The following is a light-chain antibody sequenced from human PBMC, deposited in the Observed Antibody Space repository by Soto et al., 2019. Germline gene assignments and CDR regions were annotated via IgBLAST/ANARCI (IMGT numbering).Light chain of an antibody. Sequence: QSALTQPASVSGSPGQSITISCTGTSSDVGGYNYVSWYQQHPGKAPTLMIYDFSNRPSGVSNRFSGSKSGNPASLTISGLQAEDDADYYCSSYTSISTVVFGGWPQRTFL. CDR1: SSDVGGYNY. J-gene: IGLJ2*01. CDR2: DFS. CDR3: SSYTSISTVV. V-gene: IGLV2-14*01.